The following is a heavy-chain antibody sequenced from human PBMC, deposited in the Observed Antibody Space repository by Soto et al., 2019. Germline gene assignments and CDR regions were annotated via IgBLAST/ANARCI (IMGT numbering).Heavy chain of an antibody. CDR3: ARAACSSTSCYNYYAYGMDV. CDR2: IHAGNGNT. Sequence: GASVKVSCKASGYTFTTYSMHWVRQAPGQRLEWMGWIHAGNGNTEHSQKFQGRVTITWDTSASTAYLELGSLRSEDTAVYYCARAACSSTSCYNYYAYGMDVWGQGTAVTVSS. J-gene: IGHJ6*02. CDR1: GYTFTTYS. D-gene: IGHD2-2*01. V-gene: IGHV1-3*01.